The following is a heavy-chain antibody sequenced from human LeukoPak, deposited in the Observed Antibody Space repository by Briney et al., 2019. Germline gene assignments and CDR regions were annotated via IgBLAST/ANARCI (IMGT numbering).Heavy chain of an antibody. Sequence: GGSLRLSCAASGFTFSSYGMGWVRQAPGKGLEWVSAISGSGGSTYYAASVKGRFTIPRDHSKNTLYQQMNSRTAEDTAVYYCARCGRIAVAATGYYYYYMDVWGKGTTVTISS. CDR3: ARCGRIAVAATGYYYYYMDV. J-gene: IGHJ6*03. V-gene: IGHV3-23*01. D-gene: IGHD6-19*01. CDR1: GFTFSSYG. CDR2: ISGSGGST.